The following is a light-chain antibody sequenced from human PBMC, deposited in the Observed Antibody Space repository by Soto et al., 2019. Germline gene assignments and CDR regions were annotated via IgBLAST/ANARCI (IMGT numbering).Light chain of an antibody. Sequence: MTQSPATLSVSPGDRATLSCRASQSINSNLAWYQQQPGQAPRLLIYAASTRATAVPDRFSGSGSGTDFPLTITSLQSDDCAVYLCQQYTDWPITFGQGTRLEIK. CDR1: QSINSN. CDR2: AAS. V-gene: IGKV3-15*01. J-gene: IGKJ5*01. CDR3: QQYTDWPIT.